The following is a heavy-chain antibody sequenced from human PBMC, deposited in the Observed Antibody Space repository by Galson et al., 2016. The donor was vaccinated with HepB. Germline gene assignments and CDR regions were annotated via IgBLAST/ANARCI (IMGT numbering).Heavy chain of an antibody. J-gene: IGHJ4*02. D-gene: IGHD3-3*01. CDR3: AKDLTIFGMIMSPGD. CDR2: ISYDGRNQ. Sequence: SLRLSCAASGFAFSDYPMHWVRQAPGKGLEWVAVISYDGRNQHYADSVKGRFTISRDNSKNTLYLQMNSLRPEDTAVYYCAKDLTIFGMIMSPGDWGQGTLVTVSS. V-gene: IGHV3-30*04. CDR1: GFAFSDYP.